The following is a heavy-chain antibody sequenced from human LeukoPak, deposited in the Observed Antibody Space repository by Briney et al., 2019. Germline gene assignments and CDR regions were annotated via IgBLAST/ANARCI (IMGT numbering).Heavy chain of an antibody. D-gene: IGHD2-2*01. CDR3: AKGYCSSTSCKESFSDY. CDR2: ISGSGGST. Sequence: GGSLRLSCAASGFTFSSDAMNWVRQAPGKGLEWVSAISGSGGSTYYFVKGRFTISRDNSKNTLYLQMNSLRAEDTAVYYCAKGYCSSTSCKESFSDYWGQGTLVTVSS. V-gene: IGHV3-23*01. J-gene: IGHJ4*02. CDR1: GFTFSSDA.